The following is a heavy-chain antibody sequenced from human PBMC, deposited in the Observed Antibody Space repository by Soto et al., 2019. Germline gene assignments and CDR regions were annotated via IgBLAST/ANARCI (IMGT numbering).Heavy chain of an antibody. V-gene: IGHV3-48*01. D-gene: IGHD2-8*01. CDR2: ISSSSSTI. CDR1: GFTFSSYS. CDR3: AKRPKLIVLMVYAPDYYYYMDF. J-gene: IGHJ6*03. Sequence: GGSLRLSCAASGFTFSSYSMNWVRQAPGKGLEWVSYISSSSSTIYYADSVKGRFTISRDNAKNTLYLQMNSLRAEDTAVYYCAKRPKLIVLMVYAPDYYYYMDFWGKGTTVTVSS.